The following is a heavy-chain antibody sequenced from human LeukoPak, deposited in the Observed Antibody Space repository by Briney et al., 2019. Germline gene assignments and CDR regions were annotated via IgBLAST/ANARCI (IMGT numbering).Heavy chain of an antibody. V-gene: IGHV1-69*05. CDR1: GGTFSSYA. CDR2: IIPIFGTA. J-gene: IGHJ4*02. Sequence: EASVKVSCKASGGTFSSYAISWVRQAPGQGLEWMGRIIPIFGTANYAQKSQGRVTITTDESTSTAYMELSSLRSEDTAVYYCARGQSYYYDSSGPIFDYWGQGTLVTVSS. CDR3: ARGQSYYYDSSGPIFDY. D-gene: IGHD3-22*01.